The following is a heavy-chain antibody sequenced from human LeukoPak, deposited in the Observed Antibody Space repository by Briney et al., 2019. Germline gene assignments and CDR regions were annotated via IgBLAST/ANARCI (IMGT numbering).Heavy chain of an antibody. CDR1: GYSISSGYY. CDR2: IFPSGGEI. J-gene: IGHJ4*02. D-gene: IGHD2-8*02. CDR3: ATYRQVLLPFES. V-gene: IGHV3-23*01. Sequence: ETLSLTCTVSGYSISSGYYWGWIRQPPGKGLEWVSSIFPSGGEIHYADSVRGRFTISRDNSKSTLSLQMNSLRAEDTAIYYCATYRQVLLPFESWGQGTLVTVSS.